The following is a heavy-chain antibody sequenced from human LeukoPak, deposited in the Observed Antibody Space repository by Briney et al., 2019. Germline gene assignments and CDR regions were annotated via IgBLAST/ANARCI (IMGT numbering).Heavy chain of an antibody. V-gene: IGHV4-59*08. D-gene: IGHD2-15*01. J-gene: IGHJ3*02. Sequence: SETLFLTCTVSGDSINSDYWNWIRQPPGKGLEWIGFIYYSGSTNYNPSLKSRVTISVDTSRNQFSLKLNSVTAADTAVYYCARRMKLAAKGDAFDIWGQGTMVTVSA. CDR3: ARRMKLAAKGDAFDI. CDR1: GDSINSDY. CDR2: IYYSGST.